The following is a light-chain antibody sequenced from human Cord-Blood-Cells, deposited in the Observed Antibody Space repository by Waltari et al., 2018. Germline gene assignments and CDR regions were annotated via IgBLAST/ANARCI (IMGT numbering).Light chain of an antibody. CDR1: QGISSY. V-gene: IGKV1-9*01. CDR2: AAS. Sequence: DIQLTQSPSFLSASVGDRVTITCRASQGISSYLAWYQQKPGKAPKLLIYAASTLQSGVPSRSSGSGSGSELTFTISSRQPEDFATYYCQHLNSYPYPFGQGPKLEIK. J-gene: IGKJ2*01. CDR3: QHLNSYPYP.